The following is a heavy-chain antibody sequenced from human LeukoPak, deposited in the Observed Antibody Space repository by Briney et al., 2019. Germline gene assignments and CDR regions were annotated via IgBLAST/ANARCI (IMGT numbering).Heavy chain of an antibody. Sequence: SVKVSCKASGGTFSSYAISWVRQAPGQGLEWMGGIIPIFGTANYAQKFQGRVTITTDESTSTAYMELSSLRSEDTAVYYCARDLRSSGCFDYWGQGTLVTVSS. V-gene: IGHV1-69*05. CDR2: IIPIFGTA. J-gene: IGHJ4*02. CDR3: ARDLRSSGCFDY. D-gene: IGHD3-22*01. CDR1: GGTFSSYA.